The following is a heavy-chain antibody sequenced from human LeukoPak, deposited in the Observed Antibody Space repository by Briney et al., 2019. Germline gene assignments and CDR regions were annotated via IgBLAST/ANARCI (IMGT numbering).Heavy chain of an antibody. CDR1: GFTFSNYW. CDR3: ATLNGPLFEY. Sequence: GGSLRLSCAASGFTFSNYWMSWLRQAPGKGLEWVASIHQHGNEKYFVDSVRGRFTISRDNAKNSLHLQMSSLRAEDTAVYYCATLNGPLFEYWGQGTLVTVSS. J-gene: IGHJ4*02. CDR2: IHQHGNEK. D-gene: IGHD2-8*01. V-gene: IGHV3-7*01.